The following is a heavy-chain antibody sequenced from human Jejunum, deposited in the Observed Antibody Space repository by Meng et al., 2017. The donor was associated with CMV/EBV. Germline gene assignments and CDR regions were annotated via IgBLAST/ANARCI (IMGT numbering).Heavy chain of an antibody. D-gene: IGHD6-19*01. CDR1: GDSISPYY. CDR2: VYYNGNT. V-gene: IGHV4-59*01. Sequence: SGDSISPYYWSWIRQPPGKGLEWIGYVYYNGNTKYNPSLKSRVTISVDTSKNQFSLKLTSVTAADTAVYFCARESWLGVPAGRFDPWGQGTLVTVSS. CDR3: ARESWLGVPAGRFDP. J-gene: IGHJ5*02.